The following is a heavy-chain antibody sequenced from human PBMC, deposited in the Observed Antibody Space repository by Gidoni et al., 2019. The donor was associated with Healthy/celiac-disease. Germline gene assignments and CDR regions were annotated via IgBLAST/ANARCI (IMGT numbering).Heavy chain of an antibody. CDR3: AKDSNNWNYSGYPLHWYYYGMDV. D-gene: IGHD1-7*01. CDR2: ISYDGSNK. Sequence: QVQLVESGGGVVQPGRSLRLSCAASGFTFSSYGMHWVRQAPGKGLEWVAVISYDGSNKYYADSVKGRFTISRDNSKNTLYLQMNSLRAEDTAVYYCAKDSNNWNYSGYPLHWYYYGMDVWGQGTTVTVSS. J-gene: IGHJ6*02. V-gene: IGHV3-30*18. CDR1: GFTFSSYG.